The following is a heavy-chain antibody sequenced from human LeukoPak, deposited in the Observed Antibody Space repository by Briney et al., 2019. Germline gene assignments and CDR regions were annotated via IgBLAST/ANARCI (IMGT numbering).Heavy chain of an antibody. CDR3: ASGLNKAAGEEVRDY. CDR1: GFTLSSYA. Sequence: GGSLRLSCAAFGFTLSSYAMSWVRQAPGKGLEWVSAISGSGGSTYYADSVKGRFTISRDNSKNTLYLQMNSLRAEDTAVYYCASGLNKAAGEEVRDYWGQGTLVTVSS. CDR2: ISGSGGST. D-gene: IGHD6-13*01. J-gene: IGHJ4*02. V-gene: IGHV3-23*01.